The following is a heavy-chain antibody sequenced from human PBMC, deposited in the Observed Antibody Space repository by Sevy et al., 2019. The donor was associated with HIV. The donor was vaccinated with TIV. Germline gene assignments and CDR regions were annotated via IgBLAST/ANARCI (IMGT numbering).Heavy chain of an antibody. D-gene: IGHD3-22*01. V-gene: IGHV3-23*01. CDR2: ISGSGGST. CDR3: AKDTDYYDSSGYYYVDY. Sequence: GGSLRLSCAASGFTFSSYAMSWVRQAPGKGLEWVSAISGSGGSTYYADSVKGRFTISRDNSKNTTYLQMNSLRAEDTAVYYCAKDTDYYDSSGYYYVDYWGQGTLVTVSS. CDR1: GFTFSSYA. J-gene: IGHJ4*02.